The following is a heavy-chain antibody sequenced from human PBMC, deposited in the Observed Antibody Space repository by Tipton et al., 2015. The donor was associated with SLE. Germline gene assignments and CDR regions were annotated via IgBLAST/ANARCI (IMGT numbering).Heavy chain of an antibody. V-gene: IGHV4-61*01. J-gene: IGHJ4*02. CDR2: VSHRWSS. CDR1: GGRIRNSPYY. Sequence: TLSLTCTVAGGRIRNSPYYWAWIRQPPGKGLEWLGYVSHRWSSSNNPSLESRVTISVDTSKNQLSLTLSSVTAADTAVYYCARDQRYGYFDYWGQGTLVIVSS. CDR3: ARDQRYGYFDY. D-gene: IGHD2-2*03.